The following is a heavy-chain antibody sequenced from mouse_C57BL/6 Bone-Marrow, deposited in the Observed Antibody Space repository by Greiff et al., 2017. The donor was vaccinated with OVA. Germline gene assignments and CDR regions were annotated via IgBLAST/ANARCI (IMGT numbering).Heavy chain of an antibody. V-gene: IGHV1-50*01. J-gene: IGHJ2*01. D-gene: IGHD2-3*01. CDR2: IDPSDSYT. Sequence: VQLQQSGAELVKPGASVKLSCKASGYTFTSYWMQWVKQRPGQGLEWIGEIDPSDSYTNYNQKFKGKATLTVDTSSSTAYMQLSSLTSEDSAVYYCARSYDRYYFDYWGQGTTLTVSS. CDR1: GYTFTSYW. CDR3: ARSYDRYYFDY.